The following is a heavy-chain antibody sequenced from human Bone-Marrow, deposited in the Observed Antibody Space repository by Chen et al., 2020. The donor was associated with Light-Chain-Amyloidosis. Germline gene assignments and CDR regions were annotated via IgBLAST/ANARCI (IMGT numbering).Heavy chain of an antibody. CDR3: ARRGGGQLLRQYFDS. D-gene: IGHD3-16*01. J-gene: IGHJ4*02. CDR2: ITTSANTI. V-gene: IGHV3-48*02. CDR1: GFTFSTST. Sequence: EVQLVQSGGGLVQPGGSLRLSCAVSGFTFSTSTMNWVRQAPGKGLEWSAGITTSANTIYYADSVTGRFTISRDSARNSLYLEMTSLRDEDTAIYYCARRGGGQLLRQYFDSWGQGTLVTVSS.